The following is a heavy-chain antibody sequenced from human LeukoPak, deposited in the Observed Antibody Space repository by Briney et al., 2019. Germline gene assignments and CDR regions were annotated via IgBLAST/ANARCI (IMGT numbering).Heavy chain of an antibody. D-gene: IGHD3/OR15-3a*01. CDR1: GFSLSRHG. CDR2: VSAGDGST. J-gene: IGHJ4*02. CDR3: AKGWTSIKYDS. Sequence: GGSLRLSCAASGFSLSRHGMNWVRQAPGKGLEWVSGVSAGDGSTYYAASVKGRFTISRDNSKNTLYLQMNSLKAEDTAVYYCAKGWTSIKYDSWGQGTLVTVSS. V-gene: IGHV3-23*01.